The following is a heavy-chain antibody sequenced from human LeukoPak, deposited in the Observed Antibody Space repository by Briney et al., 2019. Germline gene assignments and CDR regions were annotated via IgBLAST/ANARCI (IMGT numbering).Heavy chain of an antibody. CDR1: GYTFTSYA. D-gene: IGHD4-11*01. V-gene: IGHV7-4-1*02. Sequence: ASVKVSCKASGYTFTSYAMNWVRQAPGQGLEWMGWINTNTGNPTYAQGFTGRFVFSLDTSVSTAYLQISSLKAEDTAVYYCARDWWDYSNYLNYYYYYMDVWGKGTTVTVSS. CDR3: ARDWWDYSNYLNYYYYYMDV. J-gene: IGHJ6*03. CDR2: INTNTGNP.